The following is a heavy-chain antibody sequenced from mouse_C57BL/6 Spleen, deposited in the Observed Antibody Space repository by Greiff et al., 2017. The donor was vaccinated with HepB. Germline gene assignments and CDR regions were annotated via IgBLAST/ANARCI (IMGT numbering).Heavy chain of an antibody. D-gene: IGHD1-1*01. CDR1: GYTFTSYW. J-gene: IGHJ2*01. Sequence: QVQLQQPGAELVKPGASVKLSCKASGYTFTSYWMHWVKQRPGQGLEWIGMIHPYSGSTNYNEKFKSKATLTVDKSSSTAYMQLSSLTSEDSAVYYCASHFTTVVAFDYWGQGTTLTVSS. CDR2: IHPYSGST. CDR3: ASHFTTVVAFDY. V-gene: IGHV1-64*01.